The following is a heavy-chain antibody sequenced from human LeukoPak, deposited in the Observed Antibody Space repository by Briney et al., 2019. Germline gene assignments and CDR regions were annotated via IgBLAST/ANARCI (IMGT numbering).Heavy chain of an antibody. V-gene: IGHV3-49*04. J-gene: IGHJ4*02. CDR2: IRSKAYGGTT. Sequence: SGGSLRLSCTASGFTFGDYGVTWVRQAPGKGLEWVGFIRSKAYGGTTEYAASVKGRFTISRDDSKSIAYLQMNSLKTEDTAVYYCTRRASSADYWGQGTLVTVSS. CDR3: TRRASSADY. CDR1: GFTFGDYG.